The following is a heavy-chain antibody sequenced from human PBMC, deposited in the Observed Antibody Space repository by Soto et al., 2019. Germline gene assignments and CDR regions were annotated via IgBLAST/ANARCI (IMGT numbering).Heavy chain of an antibody. CDR2: IVPIVDTS. CDR3: VRVVAIPGYPDN. D-gene: IGHD5-12*01. CDR1: GGTFSSYA. Sequence: QVQLVQSGAEVRQPASSVKVSCKTSGGTFSSYAISWVRQAPGQGLEWMGGIVPIVDTSTYAQKFQARVTITADASTSTAYMELSSLRSDDTAIYYCVRVVAIPGYPDNWGQGTLVTVSS. J-gene: IGHJ4*02. V-gene: IGHV1-69*12.